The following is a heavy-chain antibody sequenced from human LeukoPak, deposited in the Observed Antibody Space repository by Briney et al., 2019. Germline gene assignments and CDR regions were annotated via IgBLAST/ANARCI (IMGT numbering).Heavy chain of an antibody. Sequence: GASVKVSCKASRYTFTDYYLHLVRQAPAQALEWMGWINPNSGGTNYALKFQGRVTMTRDTSISTAYMELSSLRSDDTAVYYCARGGYCTSTSCYVGGFDYWGQGTLVTVSS. CDR1: RYTFTDYY. CDR2: INPNSGGT. J-gene: IGHJ4*02. CDR3: ARGGYCTSTSCYVGGFDY. D-gene: IGHD2-2*01. V-gene: IGHV1-2*02.